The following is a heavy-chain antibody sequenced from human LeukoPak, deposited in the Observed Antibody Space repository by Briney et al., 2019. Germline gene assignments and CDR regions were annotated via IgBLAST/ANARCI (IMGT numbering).Heavy chain of an antibody. Sequence: GASVKVSCKASGYIFTTYAISWVRQAPGQGLEWMGWISPSNGNINYAQKFQGRVTMTTDTSTSTAYMELRSLRSDDTAFYYCARDSIVLMVYAMPNWFDPWGQGTLVTVSS. CDR1: GYIFTTYA. V-gene: IGHV1-18*01. CDR3: ARDSIVLMVYAMPNWFDP. CDR2: ISPSNGNI. J-gene: IGHJ5*02. D-gene: IGHD2-8*01.